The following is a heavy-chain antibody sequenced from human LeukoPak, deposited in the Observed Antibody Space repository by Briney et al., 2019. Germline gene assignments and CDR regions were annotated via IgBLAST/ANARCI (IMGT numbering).Heavy chain of an antibody. J-gene: IGHJ4*02. V-gene: IGHV3-21*01. CDR2: ISSSSSYI. Sequence: GGSLRLSCAASGFTFSSYTMNWVRQAPGKGLEWVSAISSSSSYIYYADSVRGRFTISRHNAKRSLYLQMNSLRAEDTAVYYCARDLGGYGDYGTNFDYWGQGTLVTVSS. CDR1: GFTFSSYT. CDR3: ARDLGGYGDYGTNFDY. D-gene: IGHD4-17*01.